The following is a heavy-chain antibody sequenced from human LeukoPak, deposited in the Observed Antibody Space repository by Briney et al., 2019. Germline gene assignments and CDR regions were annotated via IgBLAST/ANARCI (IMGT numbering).Heavy chain of an antibody. CDR3: ARDLGGAVDY. CDR2: IYSGDST. CDR1: GFTLSSNY. Sequence: GGSLRLSCAASGFTLSSNYMSWVRDGPGEGLECVSAIYSGDSTYYADSGKGRFTISRDNSKNTLYLQMNSLRAEDTAVYYCARDLGGAVDYWGQGTLVTVSS. J-gene: IGHJ4*02. V-gene: IGHV3-53*01. D-gene: IGHD3-16*01.